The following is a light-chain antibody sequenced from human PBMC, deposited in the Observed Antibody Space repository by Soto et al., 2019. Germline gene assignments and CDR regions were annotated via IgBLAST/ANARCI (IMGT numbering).Light chain of an antibody. CDR2: DAS. J-gene: IGKJ1*01. CDR1: QGITGW. V-gene: IGKV1-5*01. CDR3: QQYQRYWT. Sequence: DIQLTQSPSTLSASVGDRVTITCRASQGITGWLAWYQQKPGKAPXXLIFDASTLESGVPPRFTGSGSGTEFTLSISNLQPDDFATYYCQQYQRYWTFGHGTKVDIK.